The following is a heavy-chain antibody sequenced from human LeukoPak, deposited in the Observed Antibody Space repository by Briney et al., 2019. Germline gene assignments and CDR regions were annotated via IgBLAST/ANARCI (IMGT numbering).Heavy chain of an antibody. J-gene: IGHJ5*02. CDR3: ARGTSIWFGGYNWFDP. CDR2: IYYSGST. V-gene: IGHV4-61*01. D-gene: IGHD3-10*01. Sequence: SETLSLTCTVSGGSVSSGSYYWSWIRQPPGKGLEWIGYIYYSGSTNYNPSLKSRVTISVDTSKNQFSLKLSSVTAADTAVYYCARGTSIWFGGYNWFDPWGQGTLVTVSS. CDR1: GGSVSSGSYY.